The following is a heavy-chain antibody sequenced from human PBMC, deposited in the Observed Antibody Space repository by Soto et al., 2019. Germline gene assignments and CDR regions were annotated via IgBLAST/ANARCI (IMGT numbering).Heavy chain of an antibody. Sequence: GASVKVSCKASGYTFISYGISWVRQAPGQGLEWMGWISAYNGNTNYAQKLQGRVTMTTDTSTSTAYMELRSLRSDDTAVYYCARTRPPFSWQQLFTKWFDPWGQGTLVTVSS. V-gene: IGHV1-18*01. CDR1: GYTFISYG. CDR3: ARTRPPFSWQQLFTKWFDP. D-gene: IGHD6-13*01. J-gene: IGHJ5*02. CDR2: ISAYNGNT.